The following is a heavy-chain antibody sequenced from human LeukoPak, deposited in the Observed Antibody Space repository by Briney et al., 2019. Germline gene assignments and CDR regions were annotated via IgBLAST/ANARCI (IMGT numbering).Heavy chain of an antibody. CDR2: INPNSGGT. CDR3: ARGDVTIFGVAPPRH. V-gene: IGHV1-2*02. Sequence: ASVKVSCKASGYTFTGYYMHWLRQAPGQGLEWMGWINPNSGGTNYAQKFQGRVTMTRDTSISTAYMELSRLRSDDTAVYYCARGDVTIFGVAPPRHWGQGTLVTVSS. CDR1: GYTFTGYY. J-gene: IGHJ4*02. D-gene: IGHD3-3*01.